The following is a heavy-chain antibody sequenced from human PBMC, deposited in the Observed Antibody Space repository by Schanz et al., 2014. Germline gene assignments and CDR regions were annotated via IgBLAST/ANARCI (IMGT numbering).Heavy chain of an antibody. V-gene: IGHV3-64D*06. J-gene: IGHJ5*02. Sequence: EVQLMESGGGLVKPGGSLRLSCVASGFTFSIYAMHWVRQAPGKGLEYVSAISHDGYSTYYADSVKGRFTISRDNSKNTLYLQMSSLTTEDTAVYYCARPALWFGDNCFDPWGQGTLVTVSS. CDR3: ARPALWFGDNCFDP. CDR2: ISHDGYST. CDR1: GFTFSIYA. D-gene: IGHD3-10*01.